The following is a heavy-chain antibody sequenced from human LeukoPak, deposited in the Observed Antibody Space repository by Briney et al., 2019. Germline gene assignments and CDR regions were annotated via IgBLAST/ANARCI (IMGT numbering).Heavy chain of an antibody. V-gene: IGHV1-2*02. CDR3: ARKLDSSTSPPGGWFDP. CDR2: INPNSGGT. D-gene: IGHD2-2*01. CDR1: VYTFTYYY. J-gene: IGHJ5*02. Sequence: GASVTVSCKPSVYTFTYYYMHWVRQAPGQGLEWMGWINPNSGGTNYAQKFQGRVTMTRDTSISTAYMELSRLRSDDTAVYYCARKLDSSTSPPGGWFDPWGQGTLVTVSS.